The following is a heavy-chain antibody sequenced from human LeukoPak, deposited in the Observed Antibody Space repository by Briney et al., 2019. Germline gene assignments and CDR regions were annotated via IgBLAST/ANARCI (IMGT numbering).Heavy chain of an antibody. D-gene: IGHD3-3*01. CDR1: GFTFSSYA. Sequence: EGSLRLSCAASGFTFSSYAMSWVRQAPGKGLEWVSAISGSGGSTYYADSVKGRFTISRDNSKNTLYLQMNSLRAEDTAVYYCAAERRGYYDFWSGYYTGIGGYYYGMDVWGQGTTVTVSS. CDR2: ISGSGGST. V-gene: IGHV3-23*01. J-gene: IGHJ6*02. CDR3: AAERRGYYDFWSGYYTGIGGYYYGMDV.